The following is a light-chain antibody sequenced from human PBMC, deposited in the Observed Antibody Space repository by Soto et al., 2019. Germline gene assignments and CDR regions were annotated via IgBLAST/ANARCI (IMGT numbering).Light chain of an antibody. Sequence: IRMTQSPSSLSASTGDRVTITCRASQGISSYLAWYQQKPGKVPRLLIYAASTLRSGVPSRFSGSGSGTDFALTVTSLQPEDAATYYCQQSYTTPWTFGQGTKVDIK. CDR2: AAS. CDR1: QGISSY. J-gene: IGKJ1*01. CDR3: QQSYTTPWT. V-gene: IGKV1-27*01.